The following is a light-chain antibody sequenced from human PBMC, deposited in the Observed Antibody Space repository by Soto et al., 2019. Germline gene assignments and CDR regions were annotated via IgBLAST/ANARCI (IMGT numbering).Light chain of an antibody. CDR3: CSYTSSSTLVV. CDR2: DVS. V-gene: IGLV2-14*01. J-gene: IGLJ2*01. CDR1: SSDVGGHNY. Sequence: QSALTQPASVSGSPGQSITISCTGTSSDVGGHNYVSWYQQHPGKAPKLMIYDVSNRPSGVSNRFSGSKSGNTASLTISGLQAEDEADYYCCSYTSSSTLVVFGGGTKLTVL.